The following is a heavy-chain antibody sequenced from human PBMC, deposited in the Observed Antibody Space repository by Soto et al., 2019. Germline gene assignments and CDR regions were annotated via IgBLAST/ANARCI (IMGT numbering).Heavy chain of an antibody. CDR2: IYWDDDK. CDR3: AHHPYYGLGSYSFDY. CDR1: GFSLSTSGVG. V-gene: IGHV2-5*02. D-gene: IGHD3-10*01. J-gene: IGHJ4*02. Sequence: QITLKESGPTLVKPTQTLTLTCTFSGFSLSTSGVGVGWIRQPPGTALEWLAVIYWDDDKRYSPALKSRLTITKDTSKNQVVLTMTNMDPVDTATYFWAHHPYYGLGSYSFDYWGQGTLVTVSS.